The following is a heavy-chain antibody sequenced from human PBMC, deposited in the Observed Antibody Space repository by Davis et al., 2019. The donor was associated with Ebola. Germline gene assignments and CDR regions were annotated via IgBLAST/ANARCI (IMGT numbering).Heavy chain of an antibody. CDR2: ISYDESDT. CDR3: ARDILAVAGGNYFDY. CDR1: GFPFSNYA. J-gene: IGHJ4*02. D-gene: IGHD6-19*01. Sequence: GESLKISCAASGFPFSNYAMHWVRQAPDKGLEWVALISYDESDTYYADSVKGRFTISRDNSKNTLYLQMNTLRGADTAVYYCARDILAVAGGNYFDYWGQGTLVTVSS. V-gene: IGHV3-30*04.